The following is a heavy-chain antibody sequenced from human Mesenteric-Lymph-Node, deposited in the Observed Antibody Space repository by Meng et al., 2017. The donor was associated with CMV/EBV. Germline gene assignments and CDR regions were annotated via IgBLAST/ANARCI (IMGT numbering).Heavy chain of an antibody. D-gene: IGHD6-19*01. CDR2: VSYRGIT. V-gene: IGHV4-61*01. CDR1: HDSVTSAYF. CDR3: AREQWLVHTFDY. Sequence: SETLSLTCTVSHDSVTSAYFWAWIRQPPGKGLEWIGYVSYRGITSYNPSLKSRVTISADTAKNQFSLNLSSLTAADTAVYFCAREQWLVHTFDYWGQGTRVTVSS. J-gene: IGHJ4*02.